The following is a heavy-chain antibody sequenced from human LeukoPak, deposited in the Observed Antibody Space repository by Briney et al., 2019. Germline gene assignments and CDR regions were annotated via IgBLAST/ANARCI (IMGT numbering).Heavy chain of an antibody. Sequence: PSETLSLTCAVYGGSFSGYYWSWIRQPPGKGLEWIGEINHSGSTNYNPSLKSRVTISVDTSKNQFSLKLSSVTAADTAVYYCARGTISYYPYWGQGTLVTVSS. CDR1: GGSFSGYY. CDR2: INHSGST. D-gene: IGHD3-10*01. CDR3: ARGTISYYPY. V-gene: IGHV4-34*01. J-gene: IGHJ4*02.